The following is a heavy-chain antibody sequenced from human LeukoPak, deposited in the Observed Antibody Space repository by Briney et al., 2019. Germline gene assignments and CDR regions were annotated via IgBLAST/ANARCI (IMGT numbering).Heavy chain of an antibody. D-gene: IGHD2-2*02. CDR1: GFSFSNYW. V-gene: IGHV3-74*01. CDR2: INSDGSSS. Sequence: GGSLRLSCAASGFSFSNYWMYWVRQAPGKGLVWVSRINSDGSSSYYADSVKGRFTVSRDNAKNTLYLQMNSLRAEDSAVYYCAREKCSITSCYRQGPLWSPSFEYWGQGALVTVSS. J-gene: IGHJ4*02. CDR3: AREKCSITSCYRQGPLWSPSFEY.